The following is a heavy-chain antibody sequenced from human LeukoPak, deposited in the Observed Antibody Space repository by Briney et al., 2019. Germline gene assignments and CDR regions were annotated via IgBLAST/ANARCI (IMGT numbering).Heavy chain of an antibody. J-gene: IGHJ4*02. D-gene: IGHD3-10*01. CDR1: GFIFNDYA. CDR3: AKWTRTTLFRGDRARFDS. Sequence: GGSLRLSCAASGFIFNDYAMSWVRQVPGKGLECVSVISASGGKTYYADSVKGRFTISRDTSKTTISLQMNSLRVEDSTVYYCAKWTRTTLFRGDRARFDSWGQGTLVTVSS. V-gene: IGHV3-23*01. CDR2: ISASGGKT.